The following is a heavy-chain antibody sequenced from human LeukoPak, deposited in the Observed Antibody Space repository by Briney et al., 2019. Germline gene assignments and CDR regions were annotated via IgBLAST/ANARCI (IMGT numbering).Heavy chain of an antibody. CDR1: RFTFSSYA. J-gene: IGHJ6*03. CDR2: ISSDGSNK. D-gene: IGHD3-10*01. V-gene: IGHV3-30*04. CDR3: ARDQITTVRGIIARSTPYYDYHYMDV. Sequence: SGGSLRLSCAASRFTFSSYAMHWVRQAPGKGLEWVAVISSDGSNKYYADSVKGRFTISRDNSKNTLYLQMNSLRADDTAVYYCARDQITTVRGIIARSTPYYDYHYMDVWGKGTTVTVSS.